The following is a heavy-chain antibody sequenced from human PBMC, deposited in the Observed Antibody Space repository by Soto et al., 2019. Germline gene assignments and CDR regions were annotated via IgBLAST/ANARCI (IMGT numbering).Heavy chain of an antibody. Sequence: QVQLQQWGAGLLKPSETLSLTCAVYGGSFSGYYWSWIRQPPGKGLEWIGEINHSGSTNYNPSLKSRVTISVDTSKNQFSLKLSSVTAADTAVYYCARNDFWSGYWHLPWDYYYYYGMDVWGQGTTVTVSS. CDR2: INHSGST. D-gene: IGHD3-3*01. V-gene: IGHV4-34*01. CDR1: GGSFSGYY. J-gene: IGHJ6*02. CDR3: ARNDFWSGYWHLPWDYYYYYGMDV.